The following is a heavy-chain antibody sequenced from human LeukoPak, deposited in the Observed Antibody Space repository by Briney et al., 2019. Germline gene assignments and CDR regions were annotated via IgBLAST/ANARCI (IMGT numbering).Heavy chain of an antibody. Sequence: GESLKISCKGSGYSFTSYWSCYVRQMPGKGLEWMGIIYPGDSDTRYSPSFQGQVTISADKSITTAYLQWSSLKASNTAMYFSARLGGGYYNDSSGCYWEYWGEGTLVTVSS. CDR1: GYSFTSYW. CDR3: ARLGGGYYNDSSGCYWEY. J-gene: IGHJ4*02. D-gene: IGHD3-22*01. V-gene: IGHV5-51*01. CDR2: IYPGDSDT.